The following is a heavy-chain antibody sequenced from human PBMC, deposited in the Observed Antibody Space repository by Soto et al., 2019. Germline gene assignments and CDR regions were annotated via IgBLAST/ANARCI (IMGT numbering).Heavy chain of an antibody. J-gene: IGHJ4*01. D-gene: IGHD2-2*01. CDR2: ISGSSSNT. V-gene: IGHV3-23*01. CDR3: AKVKSAFCSSTSCLSLDY. CDR1: EFTFSSYD. Sequence: EVQLLESGGGLVQPGGSLRLSCVASEFTFSSYDMNWVRQAAGKGLEWVSSISGSSSNTHYADSVKGRFTISRDNSMNTVYLQMKSLRAEDTALYYCAKVKSAFCSSTSCLSLDYWGHGTLVTVSS.